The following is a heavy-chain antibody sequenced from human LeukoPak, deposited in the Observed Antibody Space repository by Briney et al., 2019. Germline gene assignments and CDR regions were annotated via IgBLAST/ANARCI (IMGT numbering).Heavy chain of an antibody. D-gene: IGHD2-21*02. V-gene: IGHV4-39*07. CDR1: GGSISSNAYY. CDR2: INHSGST. CDR3: ARRVVTANDY. Sequence: SETLSLTCTVSGGSISSNAYYWAWIRQPPGKGLEWIGEINHSGSTNYNPSLKSRVTISVDTSKNQFSLKLSSVTAADTAVYYCARRVVTANDYWGQGTLVTVSS. J-gene: IGHJ4*02.